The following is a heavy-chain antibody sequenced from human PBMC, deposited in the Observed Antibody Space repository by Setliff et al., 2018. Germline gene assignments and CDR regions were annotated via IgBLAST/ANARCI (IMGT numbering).Heavy chain of an antibody. Sequence: LRLSCAASGFTFSSHSMNWVRQAPGKGLEWVSSISSSSSYIYYADSVKGRFTISRDNAKNSLYLQMNSLRAEDTAVYYCAREELWFGELASYYYYGMDVWGQGTTVTVSS. D-gene: IGHD3-10*01. J-gene: IGHJ6*02. CDR2: ISSSSSYI. CDR3: AREELWFGELASYYYYGMDV. V-gene: IGHV3-21*01. CDR1: GFTFSSHS.